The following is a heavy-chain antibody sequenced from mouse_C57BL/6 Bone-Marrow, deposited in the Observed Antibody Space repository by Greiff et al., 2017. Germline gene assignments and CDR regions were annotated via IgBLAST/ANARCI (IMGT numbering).Heavy chain of an antibody. CDR3: ARSRGRWLLQYWYCDV. V-gene: IGHV1-54*01. J-gene: IGHJ1*03. CDR2: INPGSGGT. Sequence: VQLQQSGAELVRPGTSVKVSCKASGYAFTNYLIEWVKQRPGQGLEWIGVINPGSGGTNYNEKFKGKATLTADKSSSTAYMQLSSLTSEDSAVYFCARSRGRWLLQYWYCDVWGTGTTVTVSS. CDR1: GYAFTNYL. D-gene: IGHD2-3*01.